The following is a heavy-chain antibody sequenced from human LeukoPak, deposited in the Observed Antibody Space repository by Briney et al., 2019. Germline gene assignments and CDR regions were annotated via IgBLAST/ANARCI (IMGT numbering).Heavy chain of an antibody. D-gene: IGHD3-22*01. CDR1: GGSISSGGYS. CDR2: IYHSGST. V-gene: IGHV4-30-2*01. Sequence: SSEALSLTCAVSGGSISSGGYSWSWIRQPRGKGLEWIGYIYHSGSTYYNPSLKSRVTISVDRSKNQFSLKLSSVTAADTAVYYCARESNYYYDSSGYLDYWGQGTLVTVSS. CDR3: ARESNYYYDSSGYLDY. J-gene: IGHJ4*02.